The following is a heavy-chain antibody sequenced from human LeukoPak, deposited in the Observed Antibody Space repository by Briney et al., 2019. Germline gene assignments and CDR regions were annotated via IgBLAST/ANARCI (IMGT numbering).Heavy chain of an antibody. J-gene: IGHJ1*01. CDR1: AFTFDNAC. V-gene: IGHV3-15*01. CDR2: IKSRSDSGTT. CDR3: CAKSHYNGINYYHPMAD. Sequence: GGCLSLSCVASAFTFDNACMSSVRQAPGKGLEWLGRIKSRSDSGTTVYDAPVKDRCIISRDDKSKTMYLQMNSLKREDATVDYYCAKSHYNGINYYHPMADWGQGTPVTVAS. D-gene: IGHD1-14*01.